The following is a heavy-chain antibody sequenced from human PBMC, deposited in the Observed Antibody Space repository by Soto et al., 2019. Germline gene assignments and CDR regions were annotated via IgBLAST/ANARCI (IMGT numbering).Heavy chain of an antibody. Sequence: QVQLQQSGPGLVMPSQTLSLTCAISGDSVSSNSAAWNWIRQSPSRGLEWLGRTYYRSKWNNDYAVSVKSRTIINPDTSKNQFSLQLNSVTPEDTAVYFCARGVLRSFEWLFDCWGQGTLVTVSS. CDR2: TYYRSKWNN. CDR1: GDSVSSNSAA. D-gene: IGHD3-3*01. CDR3: ARGVLRSFEWLFDC. J-gene: IGHJ4*02. V-gene: IGHV6-1*01.